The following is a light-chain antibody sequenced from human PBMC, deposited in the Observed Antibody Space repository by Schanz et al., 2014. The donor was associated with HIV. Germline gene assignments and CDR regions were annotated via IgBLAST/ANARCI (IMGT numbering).Light chain of an antibody. CDR1: RSNIGARYD. Sequence: QSVLTQPPSVSGAPGQRVNISCTGSRSNIGARYDVHWYQQLPGTAPKLLIYGNINRPSGVPDRFSGSKSGTSASLAITGLQAEDEAEYFCSSYTTNGTWLFGGGTKLTVL. CDR2: GNI. V-gene: IGLV1-40*01. CDR3: SSYTTNGTWL. J-gene: IGLJ3*02.